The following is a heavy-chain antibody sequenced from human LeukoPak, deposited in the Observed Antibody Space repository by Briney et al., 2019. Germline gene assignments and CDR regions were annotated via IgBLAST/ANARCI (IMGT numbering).Heavy chain of an antibody. CDR1: GFTFSSYA. Sequence: GGSLRHSCAASGFTFSSYAMSWVRQAPGKGLEWVSAISGSGGSTYYADSVKGRFTISRDNSKNTLYLQMNSLRAEDTAVYYCAKDESSSWAHYFDYWGQGTLVTVSS. CDR2: ISGSGGST. D-gene: IGHD6-13*01. V-gene: IGHV3-23*01. J-gene: IGHJ4*02. CDR3: AKDESSSWAHYFDY.